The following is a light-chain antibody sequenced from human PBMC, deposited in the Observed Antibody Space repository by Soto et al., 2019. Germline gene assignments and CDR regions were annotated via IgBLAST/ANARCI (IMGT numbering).Light chain of an antibody. V-gene: IGKV3-15*01. CDR1: QSINSR. Sequence: EIVMTQSPATLSVSPGESVTLSCRASQSINSRLVWYQQKPGQAPRLLIYGPSSTATGVPARFSGCWSGTEIALTITSLQSADFTIYDGQQYIDWPLTFGQGKRLVIK. CDR2: GPS. CDR3: QQYIDWPLT. J-gene: IGKJ5*01.